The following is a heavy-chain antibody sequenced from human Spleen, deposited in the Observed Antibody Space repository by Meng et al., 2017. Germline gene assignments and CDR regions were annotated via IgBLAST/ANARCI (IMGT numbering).Heavy chain of an antibody. CDR1: GFTFSSYA. V-gene: IGHV3-21*01. D-gene: IGHD3-10*01. CDR2: ISSSSSYI. CDR3: ARGVLSRYSCCYYGMDV. J-gene: IGHJ6*02. Sequence: GESLKISCAASGFTFSSYAMNWVRQAPGKGLEWVSSISSSSSYIYYADSVKGRFTISRDNAKNSLYLQMNSLRAEDTAVYYCARGVLSRYSCCYYGMDVWGQGTTVTVSS.